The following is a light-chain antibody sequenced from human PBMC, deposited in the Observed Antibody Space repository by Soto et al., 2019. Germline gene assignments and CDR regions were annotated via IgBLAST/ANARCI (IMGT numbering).Light chain of an antibody. J-gene: IGLJ1*01. CDR1: RYNIGADYE. CDR3: QSYDNTLKGCV. CDR2: GTT. V-gene: IGLV1-40*01. Sequence: QSVLTQPRSVSGAPGQRGIISCTGERYNIGADYEVHWYQQLPGTAPKLLIYGTTNRPSGVPDRFSGSKSGSSASLAITGLQAEDEAEYYCQSYDNTLKGCVFGTGTKVTVL.